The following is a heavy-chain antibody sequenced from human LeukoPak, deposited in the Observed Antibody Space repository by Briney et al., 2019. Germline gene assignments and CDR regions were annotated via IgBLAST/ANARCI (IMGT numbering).Heavy chain of an antibody. J-gene: IGHJ4*02. V-gene: IGHV3-23*01. CDR3: ARGPGMATPRVYFDY. D-gene: IGHD5-24*01. CDR2: ISGSGGST. CDR1: GFTFSNYA. Sequence: PGGSLRLSCAASGFTFSNYAMSWVRQAPGKGLEWVSTISGSGGSTYYADSVKGRFTISRDNSKNTLYLQMNSLRAEDTAVYYCARGPGMATPRVYFDYWGQGTLVTVSS.